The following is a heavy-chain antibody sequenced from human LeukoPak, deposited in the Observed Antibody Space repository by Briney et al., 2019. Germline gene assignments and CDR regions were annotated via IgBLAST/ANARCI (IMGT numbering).Heavy chain of an antibody. CDR3: ASQSGYSSGWYVR. Sequence: GSLGLSCAASGFTFSNAWMRWVRQAPGKGLEWVSAISNSGGSTYYADSVKGRFTISRDNSKNTLYVQMNSLRAEDTAVYYCASQSGYSSGWYVRWGQGTLVTVSS. CDR2: ISNSGGST. V-gene: IGHV3-23*01. D-gene: IGHD6-19*01. J-gene: IGHJ4*02. CDR1: GFTFSNAW.